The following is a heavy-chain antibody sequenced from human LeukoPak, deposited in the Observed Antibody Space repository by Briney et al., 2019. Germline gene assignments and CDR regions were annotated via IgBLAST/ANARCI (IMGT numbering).Heavy chain of an antibody. Sequence: ASVKVSCKASGYTFTSYGISWVRQAPGQGLEWMGWISAYNGNTNYAQELQGRVTMTTDTSTSTAYMELRSLRSDDTAVYYCARVQLYYYDSSGPFDYWGQGTLVTVSS. D-gene: IGHD3-22*01. CDR1: GYTFTSYG. CDR2: ISAYNGNT. V-gene: IGHV1-18*01. J-gene: IGHJ4*02. CDR3: ARVQLYYYDSSGPFDY.